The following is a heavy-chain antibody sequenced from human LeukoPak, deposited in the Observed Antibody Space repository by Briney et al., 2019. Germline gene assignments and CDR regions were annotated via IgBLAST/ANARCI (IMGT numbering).Heavy chain of an antibody. CDR3: ARVEGGRGGVPDL. D-gene: IGHD5-24*01. CDR1: GFISSIYT. CDR2: FGTTGGST. J-gene: IGHJ5*02. Sequence: SGGSLRLSCAASGFISSIYTMTWVRQTQGKGLEWVSAFGTTGGSTYYADSVKGRFTISRDNSKNTLYLQMSSLRAEDTAIYYCARVEGGRGGVPDLWGQGTLVTVSS. V-gene: IGHV3-23*01.